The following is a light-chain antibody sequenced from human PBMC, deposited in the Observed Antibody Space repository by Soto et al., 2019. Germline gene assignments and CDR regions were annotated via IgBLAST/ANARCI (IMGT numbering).Light chain of an antibody. J-gene: IGKJ1*01. Sequence: EIVLTQSPGTLSLSPGKRVTLSCRASQSVSGSYLAWYQQKPGQPPRLLIYGASSRASGIPDRFSGSGSGTDFTLTISRLEPEDFAVYYCQQYGSSPGTFGQGTKVEIK. CDR1: QSVSGSY. CDR2: GAS. CDR3: QQYGSSPGT. V-gene: IGKV3-20*01.